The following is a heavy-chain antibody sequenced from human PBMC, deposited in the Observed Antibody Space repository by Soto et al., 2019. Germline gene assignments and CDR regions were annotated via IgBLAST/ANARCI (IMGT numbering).Heavy chain of an antibody. Sequence: QVQLQESGPGLVKPSQTLSLTCTVSGGSISSGGYYWSWIRQHPGKGLEWIGYIYYSGSTYYNPSLKSRVTISVDTSKNQFSLKLSSVTAADTAVYYCARRGCSGGSCRKGAFDIWGQGTMVTVSS. CDR2: IYYSGST. D-gene: IGHD2-15*01. J-gene: IGHJ3*02. CDR1: GGSISSGGYY. CDR3: ARRGCSGGSCRKGAFDI. V-gene: IGHV4-31*03.